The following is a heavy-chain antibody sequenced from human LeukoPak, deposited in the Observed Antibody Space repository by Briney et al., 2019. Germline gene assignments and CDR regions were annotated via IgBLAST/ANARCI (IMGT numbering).Heavy chain of an antibody. CDR2: ISGSGGST. V-gene: IGHV3-23*01. J-gene: IGHJ4*02. CDR3: ARLSDYGDYERFDY. D-gene: IGHD4-17*01. Sequence: GGSLRLSCAASGFTFSSYGMSWVRQAPGKGLEWVSAISGSGGSTYYADSVKGRFTISRDNSKNTLYLQMNSLRAEDTAVYYCARLSDYGDYERFDYWGQGTLVTVSS. CDR1: GFTFSSYG.